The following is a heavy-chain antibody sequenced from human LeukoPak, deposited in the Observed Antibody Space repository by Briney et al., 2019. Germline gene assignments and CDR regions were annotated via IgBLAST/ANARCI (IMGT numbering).Heavy chain of an antibody. D-gene: IGHD6-13*01. Sequence: GGSLRLSCAASGFTFSSYSMNWVRQAPGKGLEWVSYISSGSSPIYYADSVKGRFTISRDNAKDSLYLQMNSLRADDTAVYYCARGGSSSGFDYWGQGTLVTVSS. J-gene: IGHJ4*02. CDR3: ARGGSSSGFDY. CDR1: GFTFSSYS. CDR2: ISSGSSPI. V-gene: IGHV3-48*04.